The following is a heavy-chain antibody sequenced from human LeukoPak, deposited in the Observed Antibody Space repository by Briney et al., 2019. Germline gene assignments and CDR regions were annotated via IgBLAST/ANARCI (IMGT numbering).Heavy chain of an antibody. V-gene: IGHV4-34*01. J-gene: IGHJ4*02. CDR1: GGSFSGYY. Sequence: SETLSLTCAVYGGSFSGYYWTWIRQPPGKGLEWIGEINHSGSTNYNPSLKSRVTISVDTSKNQFSLKLSSVTAADTAAYYCARRAARPPKYSSGCYGVWGQGTLVTVSS. CDR2: INHSGST. D-gene: IGHD6-19*01. CDR3: ARRAARPPKYSSGCYGV.